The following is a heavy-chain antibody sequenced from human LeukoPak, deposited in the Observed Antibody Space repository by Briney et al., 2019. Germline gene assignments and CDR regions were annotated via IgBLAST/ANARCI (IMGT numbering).Heavy chain of an antibody. CDR1: GASISSYY. CDR3: AREYGSGSPLDP. CDR2: IYYSGNT. J-gene: IGHJ5*02. Sequence: SETLSFTCTVSGASISSYYWNWIRQPPGKGLEWIGYIYYSGNTNYNPSLKSRVTMSVDTSKNQFSLKVTSVTAADTAVYYCAREYGSGSPLDPWGQGTLVTVSS. D-gene: IGHD3-10*01. V-gene: IGHV4-59*12.